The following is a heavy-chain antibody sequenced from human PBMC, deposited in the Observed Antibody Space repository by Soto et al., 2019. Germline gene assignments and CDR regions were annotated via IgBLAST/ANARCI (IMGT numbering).Heavy chain of an antibody. V-gene: IGHV3-21*01. Sequence: GGSLRLSCAASGFTFSNYSMNWVRQAPGKGLEWVSSISSSSSYIYYADSVKGRFTITRDNAKNSLYLQMNSLRAEDTAVYYCARDQTGDSADAFDIWGQGTMVTVSS. CDR2: ISSSSSYI. J-gene: IGHJ3*02. CDR1: GFTFSNYS. D-gene: IGHD7-27*01. CDR3: ARDQTGDSADAFDI.